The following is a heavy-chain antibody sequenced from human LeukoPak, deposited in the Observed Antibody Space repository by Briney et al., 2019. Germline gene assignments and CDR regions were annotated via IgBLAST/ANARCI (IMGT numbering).Heavy chain of an antibody. J-gene: IGHJ4*02. CDR1: GGSFSGYY. D-gene: IGHD3-10*01. CDR3: ARGPSVFTMVRGVIIVDY. V-gene: IGHV4-34*01. CDR2: INHSGST. Sequence: SETLPLTCAVYGGSFSGYYWSWIRQPPGEGLEWIGEINHSGSTNYNPSLKSRVTISVDTSKNQFSLKLSSVTAADTAVYYCARGPSVFTMVRGVIIVDYWGQGTLVTVSS.